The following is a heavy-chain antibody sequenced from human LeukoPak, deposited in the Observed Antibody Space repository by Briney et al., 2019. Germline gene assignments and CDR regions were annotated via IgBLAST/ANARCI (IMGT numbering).Heavy chain of an antibody. J-gene: IGHJ3*02. CDR1: GYTFTSYG. Sequence: GASVKVSCKASGYTFTSYGISWVRQAPGQGLEWMGGIIPIFGTANYAQKFQGRVTITADESTSTAYMELSSLRSEDTAVYYCARSDYDFWSGYDIWGQGTMVTVSS. CDR2: IIPIFGTA. CDR3: ARSDYDFWSGYDI. V-gene: IGHV1-69*13. D-gene: IGHD3-3*01.